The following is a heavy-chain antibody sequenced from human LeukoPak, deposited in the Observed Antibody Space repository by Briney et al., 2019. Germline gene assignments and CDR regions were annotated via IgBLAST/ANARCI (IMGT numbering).Heavy chain of an antibody. D-gene: IGHD6-19*01. CDR1: GYTFNIYG. CDR3: ARDREQWVPLGALDI. Sequence: ASVKVSCKASGYTFNIYGISWVRHAPGQGLEWIGWISPFNGNTNYAQNSQGRATMTTDTSTSTAYMDLRSLRSDDTAVYYCARDREQWVPLGALDIWGQGTMVTVSS. J-gene: IGHJ3*02. CDR2: ISPFNGNT. V-gene: IGHV1-18*01.